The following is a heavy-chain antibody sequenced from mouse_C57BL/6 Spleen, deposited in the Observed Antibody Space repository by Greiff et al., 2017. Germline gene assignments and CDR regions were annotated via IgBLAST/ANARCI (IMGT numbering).Heavy chain of an antibody. D-gene: IGHD1-1*01. V-gene: IGHV1-81*01. J-gene: IGHJ3*01. CDR3: TSYYYGTKEAWFAY. Sequence: VQLQESGAELARPGASVKLSCKASGYTFTSYGISWVKQRTGQGLEWIGEIYPRSGNTYYNEKFKGKATLTADKSSSTAYMELRSLTSEDSAVYFCTSYYYGTKEAWFAYWGQGTLVTVSA. CDR1: GYTFTSYG. CDR2: IYPRSGNT.